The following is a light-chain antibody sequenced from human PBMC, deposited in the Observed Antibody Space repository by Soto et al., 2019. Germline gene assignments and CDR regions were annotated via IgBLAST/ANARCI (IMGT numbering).Light chain of an antibody. CDR3: QQYGSSPFT. J-gene: IGKJ3*01. V-gene: IGKV3-20*01. CDR1: QTVSSNN. CDR2: GAS. Sequence: DIVLAQSPGTLSLSPGERATLSCRASQTVSSNNLAWYQQKRGQAPRLLIYGASNRAAAIPDRFRGSGSGTDFTLIISSMAPEDCAVYYCQQYGSSPFTFGPGTAVDI.